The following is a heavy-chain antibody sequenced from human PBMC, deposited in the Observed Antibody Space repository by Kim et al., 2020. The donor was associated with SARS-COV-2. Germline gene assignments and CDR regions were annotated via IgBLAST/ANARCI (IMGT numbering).Heavy chain of an antibody. CDR2: ISGSGGST. CDR3: AKGGDHGGYFDL. V-gene: IGHV3-23*01. J-gene: IGHJ2*01. D-gene: IGHD2-21*02. Sequence: GGSLRLSCAASGFTFRSYAMSWVRQAPGKGLEWVSAISGSGGSTYYADSVKGRFTISRDNSKNTLYLQMNSLRAEDTAVYNCAKGGDHGGYFDLGPWHPGHCLL. CDR1: GFTFRSYA.